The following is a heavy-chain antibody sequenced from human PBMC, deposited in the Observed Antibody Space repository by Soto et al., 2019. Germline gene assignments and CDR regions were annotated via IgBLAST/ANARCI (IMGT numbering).Heavy chain of an antibody. CDR3: ARDWKNTDAFDI. V-gene: IGHV3-53*01. Sequence: HLGGSLRLSCAASGFTVSSNYMSWVRQAPGKGLEWVSVIYSGGSTYYADSVKGRFTISRDNSKNTLYLQMNSLRAEDTAVYYCARDWKNTDAFDIWGQGTMVTVSS. CDR1: GFTVSSNY. D-gene: IGHD1-1*01. CDR2: IYSGGST. J-gene: IGHJ3*02.